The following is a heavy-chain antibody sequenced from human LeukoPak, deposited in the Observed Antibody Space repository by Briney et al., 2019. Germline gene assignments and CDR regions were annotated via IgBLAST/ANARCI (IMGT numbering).Heavy chain of an antibody. V-gene: IGHV4-39*01. CDR2: IYYSGST. J-gene: IGHJ4*02. D-gene: IGHD2-21*01. Sequence: SETLSLTCTVSGGSISSSSYYWGWIRQPPGKGLEWIGSIYYSGSTYYNPPLKSRVTISVDTSKNQFSLKLSSVTAADTAVYYCARLVIGIYYFDYWGQGTLVTVSS. CDR1: GGSISSSSYY. CDR3: ARLVIGIYYFDY.